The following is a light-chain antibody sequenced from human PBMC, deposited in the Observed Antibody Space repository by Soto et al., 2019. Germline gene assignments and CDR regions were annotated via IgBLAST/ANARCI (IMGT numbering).Light chain of an antibody. CDR1: QSVLYSSNNKNY. Sequence: DIVMTQSPDSLAVSLGERATINCKSSQSVLYSSNNKNYLAWYQQRPGQPPKLLIYWASTRESGVPDRFSGSGSGPDFTLNITSLQAEDVAVYYCQQYESTPPTFGQGTKLEIK. J-gene: IGKJ2*01. V-gene: IGKV4-1*01. CDR3: QQYESTPPT. CDR2: WAS.